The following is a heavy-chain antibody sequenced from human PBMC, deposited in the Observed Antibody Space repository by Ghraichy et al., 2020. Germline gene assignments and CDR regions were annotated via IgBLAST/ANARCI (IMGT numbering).Heavy chain of an antibody. D-gene: IGHD3-10*01. CDR3: ARGDGRITMVRGVIRVPNWFDP. Sequence: SCAASGFTFSDYYMSWIRQAPGKGLEWVSYISSSGSTIYYADSVKGRFTISRDNAKNSLYLQMNSLRAEDTAVYYCARGDGRITMVRGVIRVPNWFDPWGQGTLVTVSS. CDR1: GFTFSDYY. CDR2: ISSSGSTI. J-gene: IGHJ5*02. V-gene: IGHV3-11*01.